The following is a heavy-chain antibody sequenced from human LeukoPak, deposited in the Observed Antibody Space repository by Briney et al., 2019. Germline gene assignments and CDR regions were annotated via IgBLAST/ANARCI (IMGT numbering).Heavy chain of an antibody. CDR2: IYTSGNT. Sequence: SETLSLTCTVSGGSISSYYWTWIRQPAGKGLEWIGRIYTSGNTGYNPSLKSRVTMSVDTSKNQFSLNLSSVTAADTAVYYCARVGLRAAFFDYWGQGTLVTVSS. D-gene: IGHD2-15*01. V-gene: IGHV4-4*07. J-gene: IGHJ4*02. CDR3: ARVGLRAAFFDY. CDR1: GGSISSYY.